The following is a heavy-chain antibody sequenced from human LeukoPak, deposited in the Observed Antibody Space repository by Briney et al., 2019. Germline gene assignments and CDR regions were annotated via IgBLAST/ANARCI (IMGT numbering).Heavy chain of an antibody. CDR3: ARDDNYGSGQPDD. CDR1: GYTFTSYG. J-gene: IGHJ4*02. Sequence: ASVKVSCKASGYTFTSYGINWVRQAPGQGLEWMGWISAYNGDTNYAQKLQGRVTMTTDTSTSTVYMELRSLRSDDTAVYYCARDDNYGSGQPDDWGQGTLVTVSS. CDR2: ISAYNGDT. V-gene: IGHV1-18*01. D-gene: IGHD3-10*01.